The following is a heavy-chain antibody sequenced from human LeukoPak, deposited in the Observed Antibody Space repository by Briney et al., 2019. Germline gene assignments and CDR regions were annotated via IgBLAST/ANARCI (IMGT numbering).Heavy chain of an antibody. J-gene: IGHJ6*04. V-gene: IGHV4-59*01. Sequence: SETLSLTCTVSGGSISSYYWSWIRQPPGKGLEWIGYIYYSGSTNYNPSLKSRVTISVDTSKNQFSLKLSSVTAADTAVYYCASSLPFRWLFPLDVRGKGTTVTVSS. CDR2: IYYSGST. CDR3: ASSLPFRWLFPLDV. CDR1: GGSISSYY. D-gene: IGHD3-22*01.